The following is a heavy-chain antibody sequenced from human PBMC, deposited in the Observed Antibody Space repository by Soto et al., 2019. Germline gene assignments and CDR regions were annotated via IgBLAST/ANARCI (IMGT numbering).Heavy chain of an antibody. CDR1: GGSISSYY. V-gene: IGHV4-59*01. D-gene: IGHD3-3*01. J-gene: IGHJ5*02. Sequence: SSQTLSLTCTVSGGSISSYYWSWIRQPPGKGLEWIGYIYYSGSTNYNPSLKSRVTISVDTSKNQFSLKLSSVTAADTAVYYCARVRSGWPGPAFDPWGQGTLVTVSS. CDR3: ARVRSGWPGPAFDP. CDR2: IYYSGST.